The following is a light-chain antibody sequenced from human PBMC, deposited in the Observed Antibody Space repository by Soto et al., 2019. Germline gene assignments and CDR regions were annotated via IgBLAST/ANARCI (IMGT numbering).Light chain of an antibody. CDR1: QGISTW. V-gene: IGKV1-5*01. CDR3: QQYSSYSRT. Sequence: DIQMTQSPYTLSASVGDRVTITCRASQGISTWLAWYQQKPGTAPKLLIYDASSLESGVPSRFSGSGSGTEFTLTISSLQPDDYETYYCQQYSSYSRTLGQGTKVDI. J-gene: IGKJ1*01. CDR2: DAS.